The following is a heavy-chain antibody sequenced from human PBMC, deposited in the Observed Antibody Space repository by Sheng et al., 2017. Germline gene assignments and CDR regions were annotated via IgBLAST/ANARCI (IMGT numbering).Heavy chain of an antibody. Sequence: EVQLVKSGGDLVQPGGSLRLSCAASGFTFNLHEMNWVRQAPGKGLEWVSYISHSGSTILYADSVEGRFTISRDNARNSLSLQMNSLRGEDTAVYYCARDGLLHSYGQGYLDYWGQGALVTVSS. CDR1: GFTFNLHE. CDR2: ISHSGSTI. J-gene: IGHJ4*02. D-gene: IGHD5-18*01. CDR3: ARDGLLHSYGQGYLDY. V-gene: IGHV3-48*03.